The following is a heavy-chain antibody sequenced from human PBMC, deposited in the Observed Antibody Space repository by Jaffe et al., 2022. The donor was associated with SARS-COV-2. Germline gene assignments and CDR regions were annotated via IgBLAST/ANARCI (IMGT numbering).Heavy chain of an antibody. V-gene: IGHV2-26*01. Sequence: QVTLKESGPVLVKPTETLTLTCTVSGFSLSNARMGVSWIRQPPGKALEWLAHIFSNDEKSYSTSLKSRLTISKDTSKSQVVLTMTNMDPVDTATYYCARTSYFDWSQIDYWGQGTLVTVSS. CDR3: ARTSYFDWSQIDY. CDR1: GFSLSNARMG. J-gene: IGHJ4*02. D-gene: IGHD3-9*01. CDR2: IFSNDEK.